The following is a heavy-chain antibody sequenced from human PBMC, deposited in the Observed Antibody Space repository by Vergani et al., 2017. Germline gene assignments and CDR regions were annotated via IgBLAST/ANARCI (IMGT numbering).Heavy chain of an antibody. CDR1: GFTFSSYG. V-gene: IGHV3-30*02. D-gene: IGHD2-2*01. CDR3: AKLPDFDY. J-gene: IGHJ4*02. CDR2: IRYDGSNK. Sequence: VQLVESGGGLVQPGGSLRLSCTASGFTFSSYGMHWVRQAPGKGLEWVAFIRYDGSNKYYADSVKGRFTISRDNSKNTLYLQMNSLRAEDTAVYYCAKLPDFDYWGQGTLVTVSS.